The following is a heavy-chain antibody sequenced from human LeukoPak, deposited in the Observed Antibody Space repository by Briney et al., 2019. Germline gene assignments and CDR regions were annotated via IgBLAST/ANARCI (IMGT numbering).Heavy chain of an antibody. V-gene: IGHV3-30*02. CDR3: AKDSYDSGAYFKAMDV. J-gene: IGHJ6*03. CDR2: IRYHGSEE. CDR1: GFIFSNYG. D-gene: IGHD3-10*01. Sequence: GGSLRLSCAASGFIFSNYGMHWVRQAPGKGLEWVAFIRYHGSEEFYSDSVKGRFTISRDNSKNTLYLQMNSLKVEDTAVYYCAKDSYDSGAYFKAMDVWGKGTTVTISS.